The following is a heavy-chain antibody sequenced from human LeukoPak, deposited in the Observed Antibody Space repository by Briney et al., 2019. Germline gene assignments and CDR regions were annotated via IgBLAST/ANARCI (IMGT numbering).Heavy chain of an antibody. D-gene: IGHD3-3*01. CDR1: GGTFSNYA. CDR2: INPNSGGT. V-gene: IGHV1-2*02. Sequence: ASVKVSCKASGGTFSNYAISWVRQAPGQGLEWMGWINPNSGGTNYAQKFQGRVTMTRDTSISTAYMELSRLRSDDTAVYYCARGDFWSGYYIEAYWGQGTLVTVSS. J-gene: IGHJ4*02. CDR3: ARGDFWSGYYIEAY.